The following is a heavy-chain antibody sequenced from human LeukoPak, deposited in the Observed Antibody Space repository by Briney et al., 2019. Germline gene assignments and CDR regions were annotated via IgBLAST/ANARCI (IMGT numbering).Heavy chain of an antibody. D-gene: IGHD6-6*01. Sequence: QTLSLTCTFSGFSLSTSGMCVSWIRQPPGKALEWLARVDWDDDKYYSTSLKTRLTISKDTSKNQVVLTMTNMDPVDTATYYCARMEIAALDAFDIWGQGTMVTVSS. CDR1: GFSLSTSGMC. CDR2: VDWDDDK. V-gene: IGHV2-70*11. J-gene: IGHJ3*02. CDR3: ARMEIAALDAFDI.